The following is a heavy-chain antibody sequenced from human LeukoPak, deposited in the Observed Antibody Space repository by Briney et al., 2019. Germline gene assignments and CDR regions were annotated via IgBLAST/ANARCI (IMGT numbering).Heavy chain of an antibody. J-gene: IGHJ4*02. D-gene: IGHD6-13*01. Sequence: PGGSLRLSCAASGFTFSSYGMHWVRQAPGKGLEWVAFIQYDGSNKYYADSVKGRFTISRDNSKNTLYLQLNSLRVEDTAIYYCAKEFVSRSSLSLDDWGQGTLATVSS. CDR1: GFTFSSYG. CDR3: AKEFVSRSSLSLDD. V-gene: IGHV3-30*02. CDR2: IQYDGSNK.